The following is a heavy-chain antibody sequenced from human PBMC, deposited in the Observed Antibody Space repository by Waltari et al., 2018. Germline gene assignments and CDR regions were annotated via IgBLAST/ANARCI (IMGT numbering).Heavy chain of an antibody. D-gene: IGHD4-17*01. CDR3: ARDGLTTVTTGPPL. J-gene: IGHJ4*02. CDR1: GGSISSGSYY. CDR2: IYTSGST. V-gene: IGHV4-61*09. Sequence: QVQLQESGPGLVKPSQTLSLTCTVSGGSISSGSYYWSWIRQPAGKGLEWIGYIYTSGSTNDNPSRKSRGTISVDTSKNQFSLKLSSVTAADTAVYYCARDGLTTVTTGPPLWGQGTLVTVSS.